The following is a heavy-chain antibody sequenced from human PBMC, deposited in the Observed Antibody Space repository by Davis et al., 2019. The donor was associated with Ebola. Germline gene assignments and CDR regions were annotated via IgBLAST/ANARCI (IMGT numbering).Heavy chain of an antibody. V-gene: IGHV3-23*01. Sequence: GESLKISCAASGFTFSSYAMSWVRQAPGKGLEWVSSISGGGGGTYYADSVKGRFTISRDNSKNTLYLQMNSLRAEDTAVYYCARDYSNSWFYFDYWGQGTLVTVSS. CDR2: ISGGGGGT. CDR3: ARDYSNSWFYFDY. D-gene: IGHD6-13*01. J-gene: IGHJ4*02. CDR1: GFTFSSYA.